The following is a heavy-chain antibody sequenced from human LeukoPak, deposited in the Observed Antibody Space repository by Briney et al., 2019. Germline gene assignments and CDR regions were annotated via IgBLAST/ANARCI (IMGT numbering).Heavy chain of an antibody. CDR3: ARDRYYYDSSGYFDY. J-gene: IGHJ4*02. V-gene: IGHV1-2*02. D-gene: IGHD3-22*01. CDR1: GYTFTSYG. Sequence: ASVKVSCKASGYTFTSYGISWVRQAPGQGLEWMGWINPNSGGTNYAQKFQGRVTMTRDTSISTAYMELSRLRSDDTAVYYCARDRYYYDSSGYFDYWGQGTLVTVSS. CDR2: INPNSGGT.